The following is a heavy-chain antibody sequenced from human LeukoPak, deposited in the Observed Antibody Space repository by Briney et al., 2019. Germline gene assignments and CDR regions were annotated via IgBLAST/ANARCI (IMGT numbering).Heavy chain of an antibody. Sequence: GGSLRLSCAASGFTFSSYAMSWVRQAPGKGLEWVSTISGSGDFTYYADSVRGRFTISRDNSKNTLYLQMNSLRAEDTAVYYCAKGTYGSGTYGAHDYWGQGTLVTVSS. D-gene: IGHD3-10*01. V-gene: IGHV3-23*01. J-gene: IGHJ4*02. CDR2: ISGSGDFT. CDR3: AKGTYGSGTYGAHDY. CDR1: GFTFSSYA.